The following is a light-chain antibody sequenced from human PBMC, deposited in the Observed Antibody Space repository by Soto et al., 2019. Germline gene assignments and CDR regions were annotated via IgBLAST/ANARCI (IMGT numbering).Light chain of an antibody. CDR2: EGS. CDR1: SSDVGSYNL. Sequence: SALTQPASVSGSPGQSITISCPGTSSDVGSYNLVSWYQQHPGTAPKLMIYEGSKRPSGISNRFSGSKSGNAASLTISGLQAEDEADYYCCSYVDSTTSYVFGTGTKVTVL. V-gene: IGLV2-23*01. CDR3: CSYVDSTTSYV. J-gene: IGLJ1*01.